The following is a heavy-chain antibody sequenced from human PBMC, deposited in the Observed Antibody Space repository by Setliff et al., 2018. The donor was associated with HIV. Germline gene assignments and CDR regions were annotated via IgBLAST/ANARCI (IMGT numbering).Heavy chain of an antibody. CDR2: IYHSGST. Sequence: PSETLSLTCTVSGYSISSGYYWGWIRQPPGKGLEWIGSIYHSGSTYYNPSLKSRVTISVDTSKNQSSLKLSSVTAADTAVYYCARVVGADDAFAFWGQGTMVTVSS. J-gene: IGHJ3*01. CDR3: ARVVGADDAFAF. D-gene: IGHD1-26*01. V-gene: IGHV4-38-2*02. CDR1: GYSISSGYY.